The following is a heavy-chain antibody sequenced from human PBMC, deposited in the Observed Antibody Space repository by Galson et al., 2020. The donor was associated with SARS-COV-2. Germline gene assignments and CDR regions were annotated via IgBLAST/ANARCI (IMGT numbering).Heavy chain of an antibody. Sequence: GGSLRLSCAASGFTFTSYGMHWVRQAPGKGLAWVAFISNDGSDKYYADSVKGRFTISRDNSKNTLYLQMNSLRAEDTAMYYCAKDREDCSGDTCSDYYYYAMDVWGQGTTGTVSS. V-gene: IGHV3-30*18. CDR1: GFTFTSYG. CDR2: ISNDGSDK. CDR3: AKDREDCSGDTCSDYYYYAMDV. D-gene: IGHD2-15*01. J-gene: IGHJ6*02.